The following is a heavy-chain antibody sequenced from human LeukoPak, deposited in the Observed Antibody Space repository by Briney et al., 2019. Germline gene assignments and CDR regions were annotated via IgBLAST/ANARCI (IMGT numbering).Heavy chain of an antibody. CDR3: ARGQNKCLGH. V-gene: IGHV1-46*01. D-gene: IGHD2/OR15-2a*01. J-gene: IGHJ4*02. Sequence: AASVAVSCMASGYTFTNYFMHWVRQAPGQGLEWMGVINPSGGGTTYAQRFQGRVTMTRDTSTSTVHMELSSLRSEDTAVYYCARGQNKCLGHWGQGTLVTVSS. CDR1: GYTFTNYF. CDR2: INPSGGGT.